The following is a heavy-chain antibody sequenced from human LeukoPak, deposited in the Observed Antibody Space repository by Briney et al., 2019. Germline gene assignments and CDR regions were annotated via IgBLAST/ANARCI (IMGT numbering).Heavy chain of an antibody. CDR3: ARGGSSWAEYFQH. CDR1: GGSISSYY. CDR2: IYYSGST. V-gene: IGHV4-59*01. J-gene: IGHJ1*01. D-gene: IGHD6-13*01. Sequence: SETLSLTCTVSGGSISSYYWSWIRQPPGKGLEWIGYIYYSGSTNYNPSLKSRVTISVDTSKNQFSLKVSSVTAADTAVYYCARGGSSWAEYFQHWGQGTLVTVSS.